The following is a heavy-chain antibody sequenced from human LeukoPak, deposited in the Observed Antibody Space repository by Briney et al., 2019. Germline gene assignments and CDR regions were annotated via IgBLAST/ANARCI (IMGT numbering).Heavy chain of an antibody. D-gene: IGHD2-21*01. CDR1: GGSISSGDYY. CDR3: ARRVVIGYNWFDP. V-gene: IGHV4-30-4*01. J-gene: IGHJ5*02. Sequence: SQTLSLTCTVSGGSISSGDYYWSWIRQPPGKGLEWIGYIYYSGSTYYNPSLKSRVTISVDTSKNQFSLKLSSVTAADTAVYYCARRVVIGYNWFDPWGQGTLVTVSS. CDR2: IYYSGST.